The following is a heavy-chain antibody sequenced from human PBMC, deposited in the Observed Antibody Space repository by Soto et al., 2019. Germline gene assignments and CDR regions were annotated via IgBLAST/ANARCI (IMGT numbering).Heavy chain of an antibody. CDR3: ARRGVWGLNLFDP. V-gene: IGHV4-34*01. Sequence: PSETLSLTCAVYGGSFSGYYWSWIRQPPGKGLEWIGEINHSGSTNYNPSLKSRVTISVDTSKNQFSLKLSSVTAADTAVYYCARRGVWGLNLFDPWGQGTLVTVSS. J-gene: IGHJ5*02. CDR2: INHSGST. CDR1: GGSFSGYY. D-gene: IGHD2-8*01.